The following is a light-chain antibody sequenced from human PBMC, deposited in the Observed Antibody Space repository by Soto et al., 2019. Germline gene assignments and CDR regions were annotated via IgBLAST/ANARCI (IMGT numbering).Light chain of an antibody. V-gene: IGKV3-15*01. CDR2: GAS. J-gene: IGKJ4*01. CDR3: QQYNNWPLT. CDR1: QSVSSN. Sequence: EIVMTQSPATLSVSPGERATLSCRASQSVSSNLAWYQQKPGQAPRLLIYGASTRATGIPARFSGSGSGTEFTLTISSLQSEDFAVYYWQQYNNWPLTVGGGTKVEIK.